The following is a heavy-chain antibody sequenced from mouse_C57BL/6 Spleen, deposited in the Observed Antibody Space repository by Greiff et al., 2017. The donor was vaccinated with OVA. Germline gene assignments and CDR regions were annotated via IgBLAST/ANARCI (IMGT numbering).Heavy chain of an antibody. Sequence: QVTLKVSGPGILQSSQTLSLTCSFSGFSLSTSGMGVSWIRQPSGKGLEWLAHIYWDDDKRYNPSLKRRLTISKDTSRNQVFLKITSVDTADTATYYCARNLRLYYYAMDYWGQGTSVTVSS. D-gene: IGHD2-2*01. CDR3: ARNLRLYYYAMDY. V-gene: IGHV8-12*01. CDR2: IYWDDDK. CDR1: GFSLSTSGMG. J-gene: IGHJ4*01.